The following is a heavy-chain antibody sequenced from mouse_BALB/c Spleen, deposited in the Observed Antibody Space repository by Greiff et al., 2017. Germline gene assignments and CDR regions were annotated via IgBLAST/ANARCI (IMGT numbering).Heavy chain of an antibody. J-gene: IGHJ3*01. V-gene: IGHV1-63*02. D-gene: IGHD1-1*01. CDR1: GYTFTNYW. CDR2: IYPGGGYT. Sequence: LVESGAELVRPGTSVKISCKASGYTFTNYWLGWVKQRPGHGLEWIGDIYPGGGYTNYNEKFKGKATLTADTSSSTAYMQLSSLTSEDAAVYFCAREGITTVVAYWGQGTLVTVSA. CDR3: AREGITTVVAY.